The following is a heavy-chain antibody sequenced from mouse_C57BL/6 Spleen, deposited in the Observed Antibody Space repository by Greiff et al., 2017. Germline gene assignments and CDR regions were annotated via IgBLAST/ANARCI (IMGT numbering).Heavy chain of an antibody. CDR3: ARCYYYGSSYGYWYFDV. CDR1: GYTFTTYP. V-gene: IGHV1-47*01. CDR2: FHPYNDDT. J-gene: IGHJ1*03. Sequence: QVQLQQSGAELVKPGASVKMSCKASGYTFTTYPIEWMKQNHGKSLEWIGNFHPYNDDTKYNEKFKGKATFTVEKSSSTVYLELSRLTSDDSAVYYCARCYYYGSSYGYWYFDVWGTGTTVTVSS. D-gene: IGHD1-1*01.